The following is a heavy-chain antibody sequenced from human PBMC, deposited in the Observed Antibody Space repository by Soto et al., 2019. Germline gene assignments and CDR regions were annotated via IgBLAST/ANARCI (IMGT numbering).Heavy chain of an antibody. J-gene: IGHJ4*02. D-gene: IGHD1-26*01. CDR1: GFTFSSYS. Sequence: EVQLVESGGGLVQPGGSLRLSCAASGFTFSSYSMNWVRQAPGKGLEWVSYISSSSSTIYYADSVKGRFTISRDNAKNSLYLKMNSLRDEDTAVYYCAREEVVGATRLDYWGQGTLVTVSS. V-gene: IGHV3-48*02. CDR3: AREEVVGATRLDY. CDR2: ISSSSSTI.